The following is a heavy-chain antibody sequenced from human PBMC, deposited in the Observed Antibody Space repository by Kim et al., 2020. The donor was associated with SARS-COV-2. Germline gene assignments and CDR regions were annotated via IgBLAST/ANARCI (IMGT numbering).Heavy chain of an antibody. CDR1: GFTFSNYW. V-gene: IGHV3-7*01. CDR2: MNQDGSEK. J-gene: IGHJ4*02. Sequence: GGSLRLSCAVSGFTFSNYWMSWDRQAPGKGLEWVANMNQDGSEKYYVDSVKGRFTISRDNAKNSLYLQTDSLRAEDTAVYYCARGDNASGDYWGQGTLVTVSS. D-gene: IGHD2-15*01. CDR3: ARGDNASGDY.